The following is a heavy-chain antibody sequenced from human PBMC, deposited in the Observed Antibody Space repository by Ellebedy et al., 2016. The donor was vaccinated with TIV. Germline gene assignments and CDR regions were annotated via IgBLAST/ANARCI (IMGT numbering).Heavy chain of an antibody. D-gene: IGHD6-6*01. CDR3: ASPYSSYDY. CDR1: GFTFSSYA. Sequence: GESLKISXAASGFTFSSYATSWVRQAPGKGLEWVSAISGSGGSTYYADSVKGRFTISRDNSKNTLYLQMNSLRAEDTAVYYCASPYSSYDYWGQGTLVTVSS. J-gene: IGHJ4*02. V-gene: IGHV3-23*01. CDR2: ISGSGGST.